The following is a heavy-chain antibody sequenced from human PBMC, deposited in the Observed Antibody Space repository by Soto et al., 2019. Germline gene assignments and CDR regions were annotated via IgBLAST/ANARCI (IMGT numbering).Heavy chain of an antibody. J-gene: IGHJ4*02. CDR1: GFTFSGSA. CDR3: TRRECSGGSCYADY. V-gene: IGHV3-73*01. CDR2: IRSKANSYAT. D-gene: IGHD2-15*01. Sequence: GGSLRLSCAASGFTFSGSAIHWVRQASGKGLEWVGRIRSKANSYATTYAASVKGRFTISRDDSQNTAYLQMNSLKTEDTAVYYCTRRECSGGSCYADYWGQGTLVTVSS.